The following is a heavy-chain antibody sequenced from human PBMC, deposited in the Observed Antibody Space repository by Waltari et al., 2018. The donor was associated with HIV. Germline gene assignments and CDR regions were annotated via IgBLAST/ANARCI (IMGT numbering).Heavy chain of an antibody. CDR2: LYHSGST. D-gene: IGHD1-26*01. CDR3: ARVYGYSGSYPGAPDDY. Sequence: VQLQESGPGLVKPSETLSLTCAVSGYSISSGYYWGWILQPPWKGLEWIGSLYHSGSTYYNPSLKSRVTISVDTSKNQFSLKLSSVTAADTAVYYCARVYGYSGSYPGAPDDYWGQGTLVTVSS. J-gene: IGHJ4*02. V-gene: IGHV4-38-2*01. CDR1: GYSISSGYY.